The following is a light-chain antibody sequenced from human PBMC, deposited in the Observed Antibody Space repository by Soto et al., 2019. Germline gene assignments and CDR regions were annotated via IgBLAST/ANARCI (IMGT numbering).Light chain of an antibody. V-gene: IGKV1-17*01. CDR2: AAS. CDR1: QAIRND. Sequence: DIQMKQSPSSLSASVGDRVTITCRASQAIRNDLAWFQQKPGKAPKRLIHAASTLQYGVPSRFSGSGSGTEFTLTISSLQPEDFATYYCQQNNSIPRTFGQGTKVDIK. CDR3: QQNNSIPRT. J-gene: IGKJ1*01.